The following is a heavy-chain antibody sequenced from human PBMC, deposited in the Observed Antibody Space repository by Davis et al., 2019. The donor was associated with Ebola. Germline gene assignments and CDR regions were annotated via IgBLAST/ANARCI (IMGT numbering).Heavy chain of an antibody. CDR3: ARGSIWPDY. J-gene: IGHJ4*02. CDR1: GFTFDDYA. D-gene: IGHD6-13*01. V-gene: IGHV3-43*02. CDR2: ISAAGDKT. Sequence: GESLKISCAASGFTFDDYAMHWVRQAPGKGLEWVSLISAAGDKTDYADSVKGRFTVSRDNSKNTLYLQMDSLRAEDTAVYYCARGSIWPDYWGQGSLVTVSS.